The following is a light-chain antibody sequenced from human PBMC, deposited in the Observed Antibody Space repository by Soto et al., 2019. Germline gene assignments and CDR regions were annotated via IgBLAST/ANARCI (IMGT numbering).Light chain of an antibody. Sequence: EIVLTQSPGTLSLSPGERATLSCRASQSISSNYLAWYQHKPGQAPRLLIYDASSKATGTPDRFSGSGSGTDFTLTISRLEPEDFAVYYCQYYGSSHSHTFGQGTRLEIK. CDR1: QSISSNY. V-gene: IGKV3-20*01. CDR3: QYYGSSHSHT. CDR2: DAS. J-gene: IGKJ5*01.